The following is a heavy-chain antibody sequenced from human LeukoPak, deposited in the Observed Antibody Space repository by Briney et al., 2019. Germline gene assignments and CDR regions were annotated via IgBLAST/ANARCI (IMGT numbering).Heavy chain of an antibody. V-gene: IGHV3-74*03. CDR2: IKSDGSAT. J-gene: IGHJ3*02. D-gene: IGHD1-26*01. CDR1: GFTFSDYW. CDR3: VRDQYLWALDI. Sequence: PGGSLRLSCTASGFTFSDYWMHWVRQAPGKGLVWVSRIKSDGSATTDADFVKGRFTTSRDNAKNTLYLQMNSLSAEDTATYYCVRDQYLWALDIWGQGTTVTVSS.